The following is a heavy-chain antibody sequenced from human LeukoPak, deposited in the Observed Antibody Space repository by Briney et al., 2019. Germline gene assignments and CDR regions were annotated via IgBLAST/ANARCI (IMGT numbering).Heavy chain of an antibody. J-gene: IGHJ4*02. CDR1: GYTFNRYG. V-gene: IGHV1-18*01. CDR3: ARAGRGTYYYFDY. D-gene: IGHD1-26*01. CDR2: VSGSNGNT. Sequence: ASVKVSCKPSGYTFNRYGVAWVRQAPGQGLEWVGWVSGSNGNTNYAQKLHGRVTMTTDTATNTAYMELTSLTSDDTAMYYCARAGRGTYYYFDYWGQGTLVTVSS.